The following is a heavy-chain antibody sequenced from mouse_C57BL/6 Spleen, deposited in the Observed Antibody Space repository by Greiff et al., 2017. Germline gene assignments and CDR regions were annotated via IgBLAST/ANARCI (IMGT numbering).Heavy chain of an antibody. D-gene: IGHD2-4*01. CDR1: GYTFTSYW. CDR3: AIFDYWFAY. V-gene: IGHV1-72*01. CDR2: IDPNSGGT. J-gene: IGHJ3*01. Sequence: QVQLQQPGAELVKPGASVKLSCKASGYTFTSYWMHWVKQRPGRGLEWIGRIDPNSGGTKYNEKFKSKATLSVDKPTSPAYMQLSSLTSEYSAVYDCAIFDYWFAYWGQGTLVTVSA.